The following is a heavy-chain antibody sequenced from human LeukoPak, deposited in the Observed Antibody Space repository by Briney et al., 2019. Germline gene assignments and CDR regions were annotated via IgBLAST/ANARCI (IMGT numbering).Heavy chain of an antibody. CDR2: INWNGGST. CDR3: ARSRDGYNLYYFDY. CDR1: GFTFDDYG. Sequence: PEGSLRLSCAASGFTFDDYGMSWVRQAPGKGLEWVSGINWNGGSTGYADSVKGRFTISRDNAKNSLYLQMNSLRAEDTALYYCARSRDGYNLYYFDYWGQGTLVTVSS. V-gene: IGHV3-20*04. J-gene: IGHJ4*02. D-gene: IGHD5-24*01.